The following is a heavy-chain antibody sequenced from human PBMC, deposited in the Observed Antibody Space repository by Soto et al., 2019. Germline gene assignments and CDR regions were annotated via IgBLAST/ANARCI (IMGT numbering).Heavy chain of an antibody. J-gene: IGHJ5*02. Sequence: PSETLSLTCGVSGGSISPINWWSWVRQTPGKELEWIGEIYHTGTTDYNPSLKSRVTISIDKSKNQIFLNLTSVTAADTALYYCARSPSIHSQTYFDPWGQGTWVTVSS. CDR2: IYHTGTT. D-gene: IGHD3-9*01. CDR1: GGSISPINW. CDR3: ARSPSIHSQTYFDP. V-gene: IGHV4-4*02.